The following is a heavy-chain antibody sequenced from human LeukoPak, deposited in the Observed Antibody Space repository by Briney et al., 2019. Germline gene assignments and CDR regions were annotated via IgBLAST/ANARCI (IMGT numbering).Heavy chain of an antibody. CDR2: ISGSGGST. D-gene: IGHD3-10*01. CDR1: GFPFSSSA. Sequence: GGSLRLSYAASGFPFSSSAMRWVRQAPGRGLEWVSAISGSGGSTYYADSAKGRFPISRENSKNTLYLQMNSLRADDTAVYYCAKGLRVRGVILTDYWGQGTLVSVSS. J-gene: IGHJ4*02. V-gene: IGHV3-23*01. CDR3: AKGLRVRGVILTDY.